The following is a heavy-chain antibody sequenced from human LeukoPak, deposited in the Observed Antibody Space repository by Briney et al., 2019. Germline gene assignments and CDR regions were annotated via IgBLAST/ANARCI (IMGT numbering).Heavy chain of an antibody. D-gene: IGHD2-15*01. Sequence: GGSLRLSCAASGFTFSSYSMNWVRQAPGKGLEWVSYISSSSRTIYYADSVKGRFTISRDNAKNSLYLQMNSLRSEDTAVYYCARDPTRGYAGPLDYWGQGTLVTVSS. CDR1: GFTFSSYS. CDR2: ISSSSRTI. CDR3: ARDPTRGYAGPLDY. J-gene: IGHJ4*02. V-gene: IGHV3-48*01.